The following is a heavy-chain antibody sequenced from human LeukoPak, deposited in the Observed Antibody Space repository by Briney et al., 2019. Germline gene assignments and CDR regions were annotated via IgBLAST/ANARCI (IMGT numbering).Heavy chain of an antibody. V-gene: IGHV3-11*04. D-gene: IGHD2-15*01. CDR2: ISFSGSTI. CDR1: GFTFSDYY. Sequence: GGSLRLSCAASGFTFSDYYMSWIRQAPGKGLEWVSYISFSGSTIYYADSVKGRFTISRDNAQNSLYLQMNSLRAEDTAVYYCARDQLYCSGGYCYKDYWGQGTLVTVSS. J-gene: IGHJ4*02. CDR3: ARDQLYCSGGYCYKDY.